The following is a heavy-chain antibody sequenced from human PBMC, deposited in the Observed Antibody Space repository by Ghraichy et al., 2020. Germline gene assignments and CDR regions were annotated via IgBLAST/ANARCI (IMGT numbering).Heavy chain of an antibody. CDR3: ARDESSSGWYGGFDP. Sequence: ASVKVSCKASGYTFTSYYMHWVRQAPGQGLEWMGIINPSGGSTSYAQKFQGRVTMTRDTSTSTVYMELSSLRSEDTAVYYCARDESSSGWYGGFDPWGQGTLVTVSS. CDR1: GYTFTSYY. J-gene: IGHJ5*02. CDR2: INPSGGST. D-gene: IGHD6-19*01. V-gene: IGHV1-46*01.